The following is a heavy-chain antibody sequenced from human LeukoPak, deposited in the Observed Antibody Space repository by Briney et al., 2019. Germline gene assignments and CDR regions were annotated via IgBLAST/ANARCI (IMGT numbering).Heavy chain of an antibody. D-gene: IGHD1-26*01. CDR3: ARDWSGSYSGGFDY. V-gene: IGHV4-30-4*01. CDR2: TYYSGST. J-gene: IGHJ4*02. Sequence: PSETLSLTCTVSGGSISSGDYYWSWIRQPPGKGLEWIGYTYYSGSTYYNPSLKSRVTISVDTSKNQFSLKLSSVTAADTAVYYCARDWSGSYSGGFDYWGQGTLVTVSS. CDR1: GGSISSGDYY.